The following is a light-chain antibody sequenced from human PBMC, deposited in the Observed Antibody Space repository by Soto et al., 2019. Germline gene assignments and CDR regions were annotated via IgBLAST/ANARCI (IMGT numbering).Light chain of an antibody. CDR3: QQYGSSLVT. Sequence: EIVLTQSPGSLSLSPGERATLSCRASQSVSSSYFAWYQQRPGQAPRLLIYDASSRATGIPDRFSGSGSGTDFTLTISRLEPEDFAVYYCQQYGSSLVTFGQGTRLEIK. CDR2: DAS. J-gene: IGKJ5*01. V-gene: IGKV3-20*01. CDR1: QSVSSSY.